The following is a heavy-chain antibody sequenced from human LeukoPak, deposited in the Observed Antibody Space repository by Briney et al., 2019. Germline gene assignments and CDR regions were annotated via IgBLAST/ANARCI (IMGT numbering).Heavy chain of an antibody. Sequence: GGSLRLSCAASGFTFNYFWMHWVRQAPGKGLMWVSRINTDGSNTHYADSVKGRFTISRDNAKNTLYLQMNGLRVEDTAVYYCVVWGEDRSGHRFDFWGQGTLVTVSS. CDR1: GFTFNYFW. J-gene: IGHJ4*02. D-gene: IGHD3-22*01. CDR3: VVWGEDRSGHRFDF. CDR2: INTDGSNT. V-gene: IGHV3-74*01.